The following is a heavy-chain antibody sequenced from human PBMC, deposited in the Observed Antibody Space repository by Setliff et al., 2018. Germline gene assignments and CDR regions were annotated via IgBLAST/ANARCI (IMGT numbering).Heavy chain of an antibody. CDR3: AGDPPRSDWRLDS. CDR1: GFTFSTHA. CDR2: IFYDGSEK. V-gene: IGHV3-33*01. J-gene: IGHJ4*02. D-gene: IGHD1-26*01. Sequence: PGGSLRLSCGASGFTFSTHAMHWVRQAPGKGLEWVGYIFYDGSEKYYADSVKGRFTISRDNSKNTVYLEMNNLRADDTAVYYCAGDPPRSDWRLDSWGQGTLVTVSS.